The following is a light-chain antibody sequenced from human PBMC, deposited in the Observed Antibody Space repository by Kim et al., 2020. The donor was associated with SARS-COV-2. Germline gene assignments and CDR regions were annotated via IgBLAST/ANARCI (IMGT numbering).Light chain of an antibody. Sequence: QPVLTQPTSLSASPGASARFTCTLRSGINVGTYRIYWYQQKPGSLPRYLLGYKSDSDKQQGSGVPSRFSGSKDASTNAGFLLISGLQSEDEADYYCAIWYSSTVVFGGGTQLTVL. CDR1: SGINVGTYR. J-gene: IGLJ2*01. CDR3: AIWYSSTVV. V-gene: IGLV5-39*01. CDR2: YKSDSDK.